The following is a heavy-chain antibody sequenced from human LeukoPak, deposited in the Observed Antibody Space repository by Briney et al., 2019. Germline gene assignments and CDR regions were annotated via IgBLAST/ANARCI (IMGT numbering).Heavy chain of an antibody. J-gene: IGHJ4*02. CDR3: ARGDIVVVPAAMPGYFDY. CDR2: IYHSGST. CDR1: GGSISSGGYS. V-gene: IGHV4-30-2*01. D-gene: IGHD2-2*01. Sequence: SETLSLTCAVSGGSISSGGYSWSWIRQPRGRGVEWIGDIYHSGSTHYNPSLKSRVTISVDRSKNQFSLKLSSVTAADTAVYYCARGDIVVVPAAMPGYFDYWGQGTLVTVSS.